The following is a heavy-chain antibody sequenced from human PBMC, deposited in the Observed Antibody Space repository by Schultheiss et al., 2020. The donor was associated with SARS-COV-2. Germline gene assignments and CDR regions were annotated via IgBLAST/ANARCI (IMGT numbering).Heavy chain of an antibody. J-gene: IGHJ5*02. V-gene: IGHV4-34*01. CDR2: ITHGGAT. CDR1: GGSFSGYY. CDR3: ARGQYSSNWYGSRPFDP. D-gene: IGHD6-13*01. Sequence: SETLSLTCAVYGGSFSGYYWSWIRQPPGKGLEWIGEITHGGATNYNPSLKSRVTISVDTSKNQFSLKLSSVTAADTAVYYCARGQYSSNWYGSRPFDPWGQGTLVTVSS.